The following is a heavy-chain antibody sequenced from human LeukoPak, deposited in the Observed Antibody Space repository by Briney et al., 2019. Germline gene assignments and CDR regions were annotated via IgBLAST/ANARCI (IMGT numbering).Heavy chain of an antibody. J-gene: IGHJ4*02. Sequence: PGGSLRLSCAASGFTFSSYAMTWVRQAPGKGLEWVSGITNSGGSTYYADSVKGRFTISRDNSKNTLSLQMNSLRVEDTAVYYCARDLAWGAFDYWGQGTLVTVS. D-gene: IGHD7-27*01. CDR1: GFTFSSYA. V-gene: IGHV3-23*01. CDR3: ARDLAWGAFDY. CDR2: ITNSGGST.